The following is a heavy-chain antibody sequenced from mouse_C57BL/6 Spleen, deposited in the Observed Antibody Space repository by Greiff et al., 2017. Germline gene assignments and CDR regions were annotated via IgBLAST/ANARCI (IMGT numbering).Heavy chain of an antibody. CDR2: IDPSDSYT. CDR3: ARDYGSPFDY. J-gene: IGHJ2*01. Sequence: VQLQQPGAELVKPGASVKLSCKASGYTFTSYWMQWVKQRPGQGLEWIGEIDPSDSYTNYNQKFKGKATLTVDTSSSTAYMQLSCLTSEDSAVYYCARDYGSPFDYWGQGTTLTVSS. D-gene: IGHD1-1*01. V-gene: IGHV1-50*01. CDR1: GYTFTSYW.